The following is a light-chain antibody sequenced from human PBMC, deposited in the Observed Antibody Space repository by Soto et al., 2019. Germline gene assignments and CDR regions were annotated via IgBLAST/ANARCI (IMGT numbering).Light chain of an antibody. CDR2: AAS. J-gene: IGKJ3*01. Sequence: DIQMTQSPTSLSASVGDRVTITCRASQEIRNFVAWYQQKPGKAPKLLIYAASTLQSGVPSRFSGSGSGTDFTLTINSLQPEDVATYSCQKYSSVPVFGPGTKVESN. V-gene: IGKV1-27*01. CDR1: QEIRNF. CDR3: QKYSSVPV.